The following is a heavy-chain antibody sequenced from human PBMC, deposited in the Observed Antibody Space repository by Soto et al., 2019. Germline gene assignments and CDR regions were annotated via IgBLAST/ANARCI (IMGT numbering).Heavy chain of an antibody. CDR2: ISAYNGNT. Sequence: ASVKVSCKASGYTFTSYGISWVRQAPGQGLEWMGWISAYNGNTNYAQKLQGRVTMTTDTSTSTAYMELRSLRSDDTAVYYCARDEATVTLNNWFDPWGQGTLVTV. V-gene: IGHV1-18*01. D-gene: IGHD4-17*01. J-gene: IGHJ5*02. CDR1: GYTFTSYG. CDR3: ARDEATVTLNNWFDP.